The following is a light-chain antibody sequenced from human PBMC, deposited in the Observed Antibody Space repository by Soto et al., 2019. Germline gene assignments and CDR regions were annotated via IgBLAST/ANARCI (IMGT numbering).Light chain of an antibody. Sequence: EIVLTQSPGTLSLSPGERATLSCRASQSVSSSYLAWYQQKPGQAPRLLIYGASSRDTGIPDRFSGSGSGTDFTLTISRLEPEDFALYYCQQYASSPVYTFGQGTKLEIK. J-gene: IGKJ2*01. CDR2: GAS. CDR1: QSVSSSY. CDR3: QQYASSPVYT. V-gene: IGKV3-20*01.